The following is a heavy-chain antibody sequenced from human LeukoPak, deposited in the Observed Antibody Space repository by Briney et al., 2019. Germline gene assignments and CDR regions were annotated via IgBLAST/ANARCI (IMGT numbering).Heavy chain of an antibody. J-gene: IGHJ5*02. Sequence: SETLSLTCSVSGGSISTYYWNWIRQPPGKGLEWIGYIYYSGSTNYNPSLKSRVTISVDTSKNQFSLKLSSVTAADTAVYYCARARGRYSSNWFDPWGQGTLVTVSS. CDR2: IYYSGST. D-gene: IGHD5-18*01. CDR3: ARARGRYSSNWFDP. V-gene: IGHV4-59*01. CDR1: GGSISTYY.